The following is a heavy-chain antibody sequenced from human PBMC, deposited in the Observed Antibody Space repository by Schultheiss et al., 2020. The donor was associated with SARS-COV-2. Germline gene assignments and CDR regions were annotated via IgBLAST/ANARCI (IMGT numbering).Heavy chain of an antibody. V-gene: IGHV4-59*08. CDR1: GFTFSSYA. Sequence: GSLRLSCAASGFTFSSYAMSWVRQAPGKGLEWIGYIYYSGSTNYNPSLKSRVTISVDTSKNQFSLKLSSVTAADTAVYYCARTYYYDSSGYPDAFDIWGQGTMVTVSS. CDR3: ARTYYYDSSGYPDAFDI. CDR2: IYYSGST. J-gene: IGHJ3*02. D-gene: IGHD3-22*01.